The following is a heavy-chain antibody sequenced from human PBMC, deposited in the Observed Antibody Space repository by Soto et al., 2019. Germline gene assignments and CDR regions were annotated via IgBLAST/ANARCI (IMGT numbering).Heavy chain of an antibody. Sequence: GASLKVSCKASGYTFTSYAMHWVRQAPGQRLEWMGWINAGNGNTKYSQKFQGRVTITRDTSASTAYMELSSLRSEDTAVYYCASSGVASYDSSGYPDRGTSYYYYGMDVWGQGHTVTVSS. CDR2: INAGNGNT. CDR3: ASSGVASYDSSGYPDRGTSYYYYGMDV. V-gene: IGHV1-3*01. J-gene: IGHJ6*02. D-gene: IGHD3-22*01. CDR1: GYTFTSYA.